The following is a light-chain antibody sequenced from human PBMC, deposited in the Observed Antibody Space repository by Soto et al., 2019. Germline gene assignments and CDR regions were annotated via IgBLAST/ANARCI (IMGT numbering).Light chain of an antibody. CDR1: QGISSY. V-gene: IGKV1-9*01. J-gene: IGKJ1*01. CDR3: QQAWA. Sequence: DIQLTQSPSFLSASVGDRVTITCRASQGISSYLAWYQQKPWKAPKLLIYAASTLQSGVPSRFSGSGSGTEFTLTISSLQPEDFATYYCQQAWAFGQGTKVEIK. CDR2: AAS.